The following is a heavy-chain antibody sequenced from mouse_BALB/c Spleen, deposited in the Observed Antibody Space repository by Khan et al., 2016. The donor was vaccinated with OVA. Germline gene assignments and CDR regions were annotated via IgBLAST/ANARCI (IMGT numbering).Heavy chain of an antibody. CDR1: GFTFSTYG. CDR3: ARLAYYYDSEGFAY. Sequence: EVELVESGGDLVKPGGSLKLSCAASGFTFSTYGMSWVRQTPDKRLEWVATISTGGSYTKYPDSVKGRFTISSDNAKNTLYLQMSSLKSEDSAMFYCARLAYYYDSEGFAYWGQGTLVTVSA. CDR2: ISTGGSYT. D-gene: IGHD1-1*01. V-gene: IGHV5-6*01. J-gene: IGHJ3*01.